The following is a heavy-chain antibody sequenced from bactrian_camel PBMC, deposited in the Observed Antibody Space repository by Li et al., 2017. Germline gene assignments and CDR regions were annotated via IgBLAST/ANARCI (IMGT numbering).Heavy chain of an antibody. CDR3: VRDPESIWVGSSGAVGY. D-gene: IGHD5*01. J-gene: IGHJ6*01. CDR2: IDSDGST. Sequence: HVQLVESGGGSVQAGGSLRLSCAASGYTYSSYCMGWFRQAPGKEREGVAAIDSDGSTSYADSVKGRFTISQDNAKNTVYLQMNSLKPEDTAAYYCVRDPESIWVGSSGAVGYWGQGTQVTV. V-gene: IGHV3S53*01. CDR1: GYTYSSYC.